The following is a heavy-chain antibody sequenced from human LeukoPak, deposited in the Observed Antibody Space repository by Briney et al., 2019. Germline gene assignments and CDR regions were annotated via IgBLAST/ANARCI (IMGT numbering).Heavy chain of an antibody. D-gene: IGHD6-13*01. V-gene: IGHV1-2*02. CDR2: ITPNNGGT. J-gene: IGHJ6*04. CDR1: GYTFTGYY. CDR3: AKDQKGIAAAGKGPPLDV. Sequence: ASVKVSCKASGYTFTGYYLHWVRQAPGQGLEWMGWITPNNGGTSYAQKFQGRVTMTRDTSISTAYMELSRLRSDDTAVYYCAKDQKGIAAAGKGPPLDVWGKGTTVTVSS.